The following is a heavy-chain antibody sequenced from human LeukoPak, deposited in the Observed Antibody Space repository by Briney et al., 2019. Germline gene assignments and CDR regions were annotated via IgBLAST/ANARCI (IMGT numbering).Heavy chain of an antibody. D-gene: IGHD5-18*01. Sequence: PSETLSLTCTVSGDSISSSSYYWGWIRQPPGKGLEWIGSIYFSGSTYYNPSLKSRVTISVDTSKNQFSLKLSSVTAADTAVYYCARPRAYSYGYLDYWGQGILVTVSS. CDR2: IYFSGST. CDR3: ARPRAYSYGYLDY. J-gene: IGHJ4*02. CDR1: GDSISSSSYY. V-gene: IGHV4-39*01.